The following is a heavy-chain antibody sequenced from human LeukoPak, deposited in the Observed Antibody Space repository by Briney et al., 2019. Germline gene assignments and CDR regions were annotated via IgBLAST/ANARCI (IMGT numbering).Heavy chain of an antibody. V-gene: IGHV4-59*11. CDR1: GGSISSHY. CDR2: IYYSGST. D-gene: IGHD3-16*01. Sequence: SETLSLTCTVSGGSISSHYWSWIRQPPGKGLEWIGYIYYSGSTNYNPSLKSRVTISVDTSKNQFSLKLSSVTAADTAVYYCARGENPIWFDPWGQGNLVSVSS. CDR3: ARGENPIWFDP. J-gene: IGHJ5*02.